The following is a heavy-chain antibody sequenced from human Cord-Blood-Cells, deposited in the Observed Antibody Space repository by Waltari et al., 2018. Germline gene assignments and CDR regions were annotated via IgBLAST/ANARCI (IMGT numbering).Heavy chain of an antibody. CDR3: ARHDYCSSTSCYDY. J-gene: IGHJ4*02. Sequence: QLQLQESGPGLVKPSETLSLTCPVPGGSISRSSYYWGRIRPPPGKGLEWIGSIYYSGSTYYNPSLKSRVTISVDTSKNQFSLKLSSVTAADTAVYYCARHDYCSSTSCYDYWGQGTLVTVSS. CDR2: IYYSGST. V-gene: IGHV4-39*01. D-gene: IGHD2-2*01. CDR1: GGSISRSSYY.